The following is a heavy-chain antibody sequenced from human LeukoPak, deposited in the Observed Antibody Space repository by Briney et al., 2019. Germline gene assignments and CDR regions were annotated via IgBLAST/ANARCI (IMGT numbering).Heavy chain of an antibody. J-gene: IGHJ4*02. Sequence: PSETLSLTCTVSGGSISNYHWSWIRQPPGKGPEWIGYIHYSGTTNCNPSLKSRVTMSVDTSKNHVSLKLSSVTAADTAVYYCARHLYSGDSSFDYWGQGTLVTVSS. D-gene: IGHD1-26*01. CDR1: GGSISNYH. V-gene: IGHV4-59*08. CDR3: ARHLYSGDSSFDY. CDR2: IHYSGTT.